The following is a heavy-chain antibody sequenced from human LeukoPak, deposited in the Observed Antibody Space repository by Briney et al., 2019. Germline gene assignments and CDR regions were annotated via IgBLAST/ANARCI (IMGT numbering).Heavy chain of an antibody. J-gene: IGHJ4*02. Sequence: PGGSLRLSCAASGFPFSSYSMKWVRQAPGKGLGWVSSINSSSSYIYYADSVKGRFTISRDNAKNSLYLQMNSLRAEDTAVYYCARASYCSSTSCYRAPFGYWGQGTLVTVSS. V-gene: IGHV3-21*01. D-gene: IGHD2-2*01. CDR3: ARASYCSSTSCYRAPFGY. CDR2: INSSSSYI. CDR1: GFPFSSYS.